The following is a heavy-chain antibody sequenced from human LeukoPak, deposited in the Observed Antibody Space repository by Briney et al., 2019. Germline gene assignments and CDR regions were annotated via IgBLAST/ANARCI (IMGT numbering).Heavy chain of an antibody. D-gene: IGHD3-10*01. Sequence: SETLSLTCTVSGGSISSGSYYWSWIRQPAGKGLECIGYIHYTGSTNYNPSLKSRVTISVETSKNQFSLKLKSVTAADTAVCYCARGGYYGSGNDFRFDPWGQGTLVTVSS. J-gene: IGHJ5*02. V-gene: IGHV4-61*10. CDR1: GGSISSGSYY. CDR2: IHYTGST. CDR3: ARGGYYGSGNDFRFDP.